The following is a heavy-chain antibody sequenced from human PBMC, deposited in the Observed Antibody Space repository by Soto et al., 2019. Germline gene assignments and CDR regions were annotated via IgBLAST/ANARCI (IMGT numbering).Heavy chain of an antibody. D-gene: IGHD5-12*01. CDR2: INAGNCNT. Sequence: ASEKVSCKASGYTFTSYAMHWVRQAPGQRLEWMGWINAGNCNTKYSQKFQGRVTITRDTSASTAYMELSSLRSEDTVVYYCARGGWLQSPKQIDYWGQGTLVTVSS. CDR3: ARGGWLQSPKQIDY. CDR1: GYTFTSYA. V-gene: IGHV1-3*01. J-gene: IGHJ4*02.